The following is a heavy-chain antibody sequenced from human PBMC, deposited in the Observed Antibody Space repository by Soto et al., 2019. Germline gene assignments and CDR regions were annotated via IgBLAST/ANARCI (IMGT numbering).Heavy chain of an antibody. J-gene: IGHJ3*02. CDR1: GFTFSSYA. CDR2: ISGSGGST. D-gene: IGHD3-16*01. V-gene: IGHV3-23*01. Sequence: EVQLLESGGGLVQPGGSLRLSCAASGFTFSSYAMSWVRQAPGKGLEWVSAISGSGGSTYYADSVKGRFTISRDNSKNTLYLQMNSLRAEDTAVYYCAKTMVTFWGVIHAFDIWGQGTMVTVSS. CDR3: AKTMVTFWGVIHAFDI.